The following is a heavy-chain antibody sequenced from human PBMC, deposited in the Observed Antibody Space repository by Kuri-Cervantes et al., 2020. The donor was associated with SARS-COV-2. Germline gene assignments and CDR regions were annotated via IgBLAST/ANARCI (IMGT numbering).Heavy chain of an antibody. Sequence: GGSLRLSCAGTGFSFSDYSMNWVRQAPGKGLEWVSSVSSGGTSVYYADSLEGRFTISRDNAKSSLYLEMNSLRAEDTAMYYCARGVQLWFQGNYYYYYMDVWGKGTTVTVSS. CDR1: GFSFSDYS. D-gene: IGHD5-18*01. V-gene: IGHV3-21*01. CDR3: ARGVQLWFQGNYYYYYMDV. CDR2: VSSGGTSV. J-gene: IGHJ6*03.